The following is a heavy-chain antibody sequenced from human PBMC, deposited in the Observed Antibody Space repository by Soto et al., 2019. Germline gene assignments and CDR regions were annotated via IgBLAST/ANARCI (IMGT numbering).Heavy chain of an antibody. CDR1: GGSFSGYY. J-gene: IGHJ5*02. CDR3: AREVRRYCSSTSCSDWFDP. D-gene: IGHD2-2*01. V-gene: IGHV4-34*01. Sequence: ETLSLTCVVYGGSFSGYYWSWIRQPPGKGLEWIGEINHSGSTNYNPSLKSRVTISVDTSKNQFSLKLSSVTAADTAVYYCAREVRRYCSSTSCSDWFDPWGQVTMGTLSS. CDR2: INHSGST.